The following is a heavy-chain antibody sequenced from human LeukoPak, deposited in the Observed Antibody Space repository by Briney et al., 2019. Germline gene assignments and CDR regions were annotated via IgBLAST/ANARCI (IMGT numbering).Heavy chain of an antibody. D-gene: IGHD5-24*01. V-gene: IGHV3-21*01. Sequence: GGSLRLSCAASGFTFSSYSMNWVRQAPGKGLEWVSSISSSSSYIYYADSVKGRFTTSRDNAKNSLYLQMNSLRAEDTAVYYCARDSNGYNGFDYWGQGTLVTVSS. CDR2: ISSSSSYI. CDR1: GFTFSSYS. CDR3: ARDSNGYNGFDY. J-gene: IGHJ4*02.